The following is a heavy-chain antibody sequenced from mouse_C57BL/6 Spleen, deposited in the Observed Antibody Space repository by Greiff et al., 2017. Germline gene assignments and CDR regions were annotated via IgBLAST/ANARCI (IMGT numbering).Heavy chain of an antibody. J-gene: IGHJ2*01. V-gene: IGHV1-82*01. Sequence: VQLQQSGPELVKPGASVKISCKASGYAFSSSWMNWVKQRPGKGLEWIGRIYPGDGDTNYNGQFKGKATLTADKSSSTAYMQLSSLTSEDSAVYFCARSGGSSGYFDYWGQGTTLTVSS. D-gene: IGHD3-2*02. CDR2: IYPGDGDT. CDR1: GYAFSSSW. CDR3: ARSGGSSGYFDY.